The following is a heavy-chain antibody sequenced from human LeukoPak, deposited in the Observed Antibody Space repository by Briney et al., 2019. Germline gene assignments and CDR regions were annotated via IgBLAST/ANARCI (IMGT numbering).Heavy chain of an antibody. Sequence: GGSLRLSCAASGFTFSSYEMNWVRQAPGKGLEWVANIKQDGSEKYYVDSVKGRFTISRDNAKNSLYLQMNSLRAEDTAVYYCARDNAGAAAGKRQRNYYYYMDVWGKGPTVTVSS. J-gene: IGHJ6*03. V-gene: IGHV3-7*01. D-gene: IGHD6-13*01. CDR3: ARDNAGAAAGKRQRNYYYYMDV. CDR2: IKQDGSEK. CDR1: GFTFSSYE.